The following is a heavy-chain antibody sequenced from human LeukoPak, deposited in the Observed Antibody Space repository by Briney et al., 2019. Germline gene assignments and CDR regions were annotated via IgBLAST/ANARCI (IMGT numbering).Heavy chain of an antibody. CDR2: ISAYNGNT. CDR1: GYTFTSYG. V-gene: IGHV1-18*01. CDR3: ARDRLWFGDTDAFDI. Sequence: GASVKVSCKASGYTFTSYGISWVRHAPGQGLEWMGWISAYNGNTNYAQKLQGRVTMTTDTSTSTAYMELRSLRSDDTAVYYCARDRLWFGDTDAFDIWGQGTMVTVSS. D-gene: IGHD3-10*01. J-gene: IGHJ3*02.